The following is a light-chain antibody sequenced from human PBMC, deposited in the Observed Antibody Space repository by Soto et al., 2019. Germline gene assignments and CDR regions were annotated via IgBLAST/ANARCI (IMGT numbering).Light chain of an antibody. CDR3: HQYDGSPPYT. CDR2: AAS. J-gene: IGKJ2*01. V-gene: IGKV3-20*01. Sequence: EIVLTQSPGTLSLSPGDRATLSCRASQIVASTSFAWYQQSPGQAPRLLIYAASTRASDVPDRFSGSGSGTDFTLSISRLEPEEFAVYYCHQYDGSPPYTFGQGTRLEIK. CDR1: QIVASTS.